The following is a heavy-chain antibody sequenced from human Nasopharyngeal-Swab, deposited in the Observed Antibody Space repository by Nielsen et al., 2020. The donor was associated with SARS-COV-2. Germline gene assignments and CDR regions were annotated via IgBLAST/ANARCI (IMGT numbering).Heavy chain of an antibody. Sequence: ASVKVSCKASGYTFTSNVLNWVRQAPGQGPEYIGWITTKTGAPTYAQAFPGRFVISLDTSVSTTYLQLSSLKADDTAVYYCARENQEYANIWIDYWGQGTQVTVSS. J-gene: IGHJ4*02. CDR2: ITTKTGAP. CDR1: GYTFTSNV. V-gene: IGHV7-4-1*02. CDR3: ARENQEYANIWIDY. D-gene: IGHD1-1*01.